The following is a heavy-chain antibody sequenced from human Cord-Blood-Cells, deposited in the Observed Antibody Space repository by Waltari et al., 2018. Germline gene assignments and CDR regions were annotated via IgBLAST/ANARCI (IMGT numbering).Heavy chain of an antibody. J-gene: IGHJ3*02. CDR1: GGSFSGYY. V-gene: IGHV4-34*01. Sequence: QVQLQQWGAGLLKPSETLSLTCAVYGGSFSGYYWSWIRQPPGKGLEWIGEINHSGSTNYNPSLKSRVTISVDTSKNQFSLKLSSVTAADTAVYYCARCDSSGYKEAFDIWGQGTMATVSS. CDR3: ARCDSSGYKEAFDI. CDR2: INHSGST. D-gene: IGHD3-22*01.